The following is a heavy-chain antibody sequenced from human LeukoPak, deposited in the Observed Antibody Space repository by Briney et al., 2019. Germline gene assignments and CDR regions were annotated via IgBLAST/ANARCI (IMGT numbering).Heavy chain of an antibody. CDR3: ARAATGIYGGFDY. D-gene: IGHD1-1*01. CDR2: IYYTGRT. Sequence: SETLSHTCTVSDGSISSYYWSWIRQPPGKGLEWIGYIYYTGRTDYNPSLKSRVTILVDTSKNQFSLSLSSVTAADTAVYYCARAATGIYGGFDYWGQGTLVTVSS. J-gene: IGHJ4*02. CDR1: DGSISSYY. V-gene: IGHV4-59*01.